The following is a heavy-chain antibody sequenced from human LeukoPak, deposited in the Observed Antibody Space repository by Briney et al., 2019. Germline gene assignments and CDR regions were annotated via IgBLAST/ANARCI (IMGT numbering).Heavy chain of an antibody. CDR3: ARDPGPTDSSGWYAVFADYFDY. D-gene: IGHD6-19*01. J-gene: IGHJ4*02. V-gene: IGHV3-11*04. CDR1: GFTFSDYY. CDR2: ISSSGSTI. Sequence: GGSLRLSCAASGFTFSDYYMSWIRQAPGKGLEWVSYISSSGSTIYYADSVKGRFTISRDNAKNSLYLQMNSLRAEDTAVYYCARDPGPTDSSGWYAVFADYFDYWGQGTLVTVSS.